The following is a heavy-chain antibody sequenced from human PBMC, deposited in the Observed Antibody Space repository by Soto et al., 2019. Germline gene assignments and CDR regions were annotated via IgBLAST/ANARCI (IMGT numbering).Heavy chain of an antibody. V-gene: IGHV4-31*03. D-gene: IGHD3-22*01. CDR3: AREHTLYYDSSGYVDY. J-gene: IGHJ4*02. CDR1: GGSSSIGGCY. CDR2: IYYSGST. Sequence: TMSLTCTVAGGSSSIGGCYWIWIRPHPGKGLEWIGYIYYSGSTYYNPFLKSRVTISVDTSKNQFSLKLSSVTAADTAVYYCAREHTLYYDSSGYVDYWGQGTLVTVSS.